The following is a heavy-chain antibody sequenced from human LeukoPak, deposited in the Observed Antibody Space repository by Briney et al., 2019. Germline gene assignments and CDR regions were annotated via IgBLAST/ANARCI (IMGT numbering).Heavy chain of an antibody. CDR2: IYYSGST. V-gene: IGHV4-59*11. Sequence: SSETLSLTCTVSGGSISSHYWSWIRKPPGQGLEWVGYIYYSGSTNYNPSLKSRVTISVDTSKNQFSLKLSSATAADTAVYYCARGFISEGDSSGYKDNWFDPWGQGTLVTVSS. D-gene: IGHD3-22*01. J-gene: IGHJ5*02. CDR3: ARGFISEGDSSGYKDNWFDP. CDR1: GGSISSHY.